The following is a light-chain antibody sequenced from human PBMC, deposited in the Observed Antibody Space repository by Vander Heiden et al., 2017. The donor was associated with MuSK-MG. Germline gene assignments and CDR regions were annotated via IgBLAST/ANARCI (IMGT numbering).Light chain of an antibody. Sequence: QSVLTQPPSVSGAPGQGVTISCTGSSSNIGAGYDVHWYQQLPGTAPKLLIYGNSNRPSGVPDRFSGSKSGTSASLAITGLQAEDEADYYCQSYDSSFWVFGGGTKLTVL. V-gene: IGLV1-40*01. J-gene: IGLJ3*02. CDR1: SSNIGAGYD. CDR2: GNS. CDR3: QSYDSSFWV.